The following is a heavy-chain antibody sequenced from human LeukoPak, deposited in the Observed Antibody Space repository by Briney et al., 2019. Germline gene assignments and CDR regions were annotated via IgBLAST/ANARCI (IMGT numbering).Heavy chain of an antibody. Sequence: GSLRLSCAASGFTVSSDYMSWIRQSPAKGLEWIGYIYYSGSTNYNPSLKSRLTISVDTSKNQISLQLSSVTAADTAVYYCARSGSGSTGGAFDIWGQGTMVTVSS. J-gene: IGHJ3*02. V-gene: IGHV4-59*08. CDR2: IYYSGST. CDR1: GFTVSSDY. CDR3: ARSGSGSTGGAFDI. D-gene: IGHD3-10*01.